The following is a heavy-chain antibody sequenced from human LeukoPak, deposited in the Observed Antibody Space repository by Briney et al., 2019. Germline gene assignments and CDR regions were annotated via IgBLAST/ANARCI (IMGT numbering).Heavy chain of an antibody. V-gene: IGHV3-15*01. CDR1: GFTFSNAW. J-gene: IGHJ4*02. Sequence: GGSLRLSCAASGFTFSNAWMSWVRQAPGKGLEWVGRIKSKTDGGTTDYAAPVKGRFTISRDDSKNTLYLQMNSLKTEDTAVYYCTTKYYYDSSGYFPPNWGQGTPVTVSS. CDR3: TTKYYYDSSGYFPPN. CDR2: IKSKTDGGTT. D-gene: IGHD3-22*01.